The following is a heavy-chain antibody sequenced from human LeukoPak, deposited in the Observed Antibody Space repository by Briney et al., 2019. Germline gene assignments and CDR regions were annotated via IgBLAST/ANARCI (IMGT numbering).Heavy chain of an antibody. Sequence: GGSLRLSCAASGFTFSHYGLHWVRQAPGKGLEWVAAIWSDGSNKYYADSVKGRFTISRDDSKKTLYLQMSSLRGEDTAVYYCAKDAQRGFDYSNSLEYWGQGTLVTVSS. V-gene: IGHV3-33*06. CDR2: IWSDGSNK. CDR1: GFTFSHYG. CDR3: AKDAQRGFDYSNSLEY. D-gene: IGHD4-11*01. J-gene: IGHJ4*02.